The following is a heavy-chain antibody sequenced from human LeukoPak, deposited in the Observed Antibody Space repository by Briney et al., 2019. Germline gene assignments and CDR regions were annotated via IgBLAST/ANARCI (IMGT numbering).Heavy chain of an antibody. Sequence: PGGSLRLSCAASGLTFSNAWMTWVRQAPGKGLEWVGRIKSKSDGGAIDYAAPVRGRFTISRDDSKNTLYLQMNSLGSEDTAVYYCAKQLGYCSDGSCYFPYWGQGTLVTVSS. V-gene: IGHV3-15*01. CDR1: GLTFSNAW. J-gene: IGHJ4*02. CDR2: IKSKSDGGAI. D-gene: IGHD2-15*01. CDR3: AKQLGYCSDGSCYFPY.